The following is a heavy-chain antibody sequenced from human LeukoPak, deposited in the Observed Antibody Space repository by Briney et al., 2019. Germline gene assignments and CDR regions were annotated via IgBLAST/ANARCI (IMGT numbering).Heavy chain of an antibody. V-gene: IGHV3-7*03. D-gene: IGHD3-16*01. J-gene: IGHJ6*02. CDR2: INHNGNVN. CDR1: GFTFSSYW. CDR3: ARGGGLDV. Sequence: GGSLRLTCAASGFTFSSYWMNGARQAPGKGLEWVASINHNGNVNYYVDSVKGRFTISRDNAKNSLYLQMSNLRAEDTAVYFCARGGGLDVWGQGATVTVSS.